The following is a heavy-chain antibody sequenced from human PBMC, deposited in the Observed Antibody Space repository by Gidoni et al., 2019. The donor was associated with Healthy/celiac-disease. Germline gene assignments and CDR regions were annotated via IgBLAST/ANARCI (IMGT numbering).Heavy chain of an antibody. CDR2: INPNRGGT. CDR3: ARVHKLWLKADY. Sequence: QVQLVQSGAGVKKPGASANVSCKASGYTFTGYYMPWVRQAPGQERGWMGWINPNRGGTDYAQKFQGRVTMTRDTSISTAYMELSRLRSDDTAVYYCARVHKLWLKADYWGQGTLVTVSS. V-gene: IGHV1-2*02. CDR1: GYTFTGYY. D-gene: IGHD5-18*01. J-gene: IGHJ4*02.